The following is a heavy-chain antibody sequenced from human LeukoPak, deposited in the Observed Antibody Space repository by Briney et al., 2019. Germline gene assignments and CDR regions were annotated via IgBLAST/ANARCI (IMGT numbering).Heavy chain of an antibody. CDR1: GVTFSSYW. V-gene: IGHV3-7*01. D-gene: IGHD3-16*01. J-gene: IGHJ4*02. CDR3: ARELRTFDS. Sequence: GGSLRLSCAASGVTFSSYWMTWVRQAPGKGLEWVANIKHNGDELNYVDSVEDRFTISRDNAKNSLYLHMTSLRAEDTAVYYCARELRTFDSWGQGTLVTVSS. CDR2: IKHNGDEL.